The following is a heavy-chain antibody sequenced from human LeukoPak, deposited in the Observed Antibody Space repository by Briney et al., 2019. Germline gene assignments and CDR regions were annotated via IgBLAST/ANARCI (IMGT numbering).Heavy chain of an antibody. V-gene: IGHV1-8*01. D-gene: IGHD3-10*01. CDR3: ARGYYYGSGSYYPFDY. CDR2: MNPNSSNT. Sequence: ASVKVSCKASGYTFTSYDINWVRQATGQGLEWMGWMNPNSSNTGYAQKFQGRVTMTRNTSISTAYMELSSLRSEDTAVYYCARGYYYGSGSYYPFDYWGQGTLVTVSS. J-gene: IGHJ4*02. CDR1: GYTFTSYD.